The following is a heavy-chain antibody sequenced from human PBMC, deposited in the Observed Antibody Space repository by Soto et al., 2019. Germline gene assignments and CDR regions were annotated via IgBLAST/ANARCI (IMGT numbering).Heavy chain of an antibody. V-gene: IGHV3-7*01. CDR3: ARDPSLGSNWYYYFDL. CDR1: GFTFNTYW. Sequence: PGGSLRLSCAASGFTFNTYWMTWVRQAPGKGLEWVANIKQDGSETYYVDSVKGRFTISRDNAKNSLFLQMNSLRDEDTAVYYCARDPSLGSNWYYYFDLWGQGTPVTVSS. CDR2: IKQDGSET. D-gene: IGHD6-13*01. J-gene: IGHJ4*02.